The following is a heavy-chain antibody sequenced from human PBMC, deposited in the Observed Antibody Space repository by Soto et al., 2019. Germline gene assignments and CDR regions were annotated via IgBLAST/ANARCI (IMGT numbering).Heavy chain of an antibody. V-gene: IGHV4-59*08. Sequence: SETLSLTCTVSGASISTHYWSWVGQPPGKGLEWIGYMYYSGSTIYNPSLKSRVTISVDTSKNQFSLKVSSVTAADTAVYYCAKHQDGYNFFDYWGQGTLVTVSS. CDR1: GASISTHY. CDR3: AKHQDGYNFFDY. D-gene: IGHD5-12*01. J-gene: IGHJ4*02. CDR2: MYYSGST.